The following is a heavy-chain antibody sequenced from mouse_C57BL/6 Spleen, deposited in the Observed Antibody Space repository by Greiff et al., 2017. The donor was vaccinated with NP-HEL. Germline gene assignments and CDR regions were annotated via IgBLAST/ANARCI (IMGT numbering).Heavy chain of an antibody. CDR1: GFTFSSYA. CDR3: ARRGTVVPYYFDY. D-gene: IGHD1-1*01. Sequence: EVKLMESGGGLVKPGGSLKLSCAASGFTFSSYAMSWVRQTPEKRLEWVATISDGGSYTYYPDNVKGRFTISRDNAKNNLYLQMSHLKSEDTAMYYCARRGTVVPYYFDYWGQGTTLTVSS. CDR2: ISDGGSYT. V-gene: IGHV5-4*03. J-gene: IGHJ2*01.